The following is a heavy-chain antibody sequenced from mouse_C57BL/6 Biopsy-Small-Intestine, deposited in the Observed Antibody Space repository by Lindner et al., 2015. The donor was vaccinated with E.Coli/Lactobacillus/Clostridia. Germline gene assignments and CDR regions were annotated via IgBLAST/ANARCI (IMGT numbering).Heavy chain of an antibody. D-gene: IGHD1-1*01. V-gene: IGHV9-1*02. J-gene: IGHJ4*01. Sequence: VKVSCKASGYSFTKYAMNWVRQAPGKGLSGWDGSTPTLGSQLMPGTSQGGFVFSLDTSVSTAYLHISSLKAEDSVVYYCARGCYYDSPGQCPPVLEGIFDYWGQGTLVTVSS. CDR2: STPTLGS. CDR1: GYSFTKYA. CDR3: ARGCYYDSPGQCPPVLEGIFDY.